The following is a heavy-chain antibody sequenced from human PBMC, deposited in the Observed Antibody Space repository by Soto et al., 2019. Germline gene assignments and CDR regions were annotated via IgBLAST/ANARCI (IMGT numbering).Heavy chain of an antibody. CDR1: GYGFTNYW. Sequence: EVQLVQSGAEVKKPGESLKISCKGSGYGFTNYWIGWVRQMPGKGLEWMGIIYPGDSDTRYSPSFEGQVTLSVDKSITPAYLEWSILNVSDTAMYYCVRRADSAGFTMGYWGQGTLVTVSS. CDR3: VRRADSAGFTMGY. D-gene: IGHD1-1*01. CDR2: IYPGDSDT. V-gene: IGHV5-51*03. J-gene: IGHJ4*02.